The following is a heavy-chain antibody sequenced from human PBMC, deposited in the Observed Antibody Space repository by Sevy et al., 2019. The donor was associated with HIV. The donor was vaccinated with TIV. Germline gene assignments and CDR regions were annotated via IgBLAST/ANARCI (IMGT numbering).Heavy chain of an antibody. CDR3: ARDVSSAPDFDY. V-gene: IGHV3-21*01. CDR2: ISSSSSYI. CDR1: GFTFSSYS. J-gene: IGHJ4*02. Sequence: SGCLRLSCAASGFTFSSYSMNWVRQAPGKGLEWVSSISSSSSYIYYADSVKGRFTISRDNAKNSLYLQMNSLRAEDTAVYDCARDVSSAPDFDYWGQGTLVRVSS. D-gene: IGHD6-19*01.